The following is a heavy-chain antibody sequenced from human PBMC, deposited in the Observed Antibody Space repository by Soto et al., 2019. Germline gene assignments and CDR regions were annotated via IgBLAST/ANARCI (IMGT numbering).Heavy chain of an antibody. D-gene: IGHD3-22*01. CDR2: IDWDDDK. Sequence: SGPTLVNPTQTLTLTCTFSGFSLSTSGMCVSWIRQPPGKALEWLALIDWDDDKYYSTSLKTRLTNSKDTSKNQVVLTMTNMDPVDTATYYCARMYYYDSSSYEAFNPCGHGTLVTVSS. V-gene: IGHV2-70*01. CDR1: GFSLSTSGMC. CDR3: ARMYYYDSSSYEAFNP. J-gene: IGHJ5*02.